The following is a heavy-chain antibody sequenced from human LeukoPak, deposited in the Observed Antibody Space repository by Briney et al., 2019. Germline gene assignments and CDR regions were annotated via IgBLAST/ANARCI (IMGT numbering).Heavy chain of an antibody. Sequence: SVKVSCKASGGTFSSYTISWVRQAPGQGLEWMGRIIPILGIANYAQKFQGRVTITADKSTSTAYMELSSLRSEDTAVYYCARGTYYDSSGYHIDYWGQGTLVTVSS. CDR2: IIPILGIA. J-gene: IGHJ4*02. V-gene: IGHV1-69*02. CDR3: ARGTYYDSSGYHIDY. D-gene: IGHD3-22*01. CDR1: GGTFSSYT.